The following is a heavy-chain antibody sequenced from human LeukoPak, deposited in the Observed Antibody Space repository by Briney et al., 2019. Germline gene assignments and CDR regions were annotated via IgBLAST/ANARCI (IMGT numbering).Heavy chain of an antibody. CDR2: IYSSGYT. CDR3: ARGEHSVDS. Sequence: SGTLSLTCTVSGGAIRSHYWNWIRQPAGKGREWIGRIYSSGYTNDNPFLKSRITMSVDMSKNQFSLRLNSVTAADTAVYYCARGEHSVDSWGQGMLVTVSS. D-gene: IGHD1/OR15-1a*01. J-gene: IGHJ4*02. CDR1: GGAIRSHY. V-gene: IGHV4-4*07.